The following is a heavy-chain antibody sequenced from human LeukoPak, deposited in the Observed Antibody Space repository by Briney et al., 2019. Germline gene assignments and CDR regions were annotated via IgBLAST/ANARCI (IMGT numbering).Heavy chain of an antibody. D-gene: IGHD2-15*01. CDR3: ARMLPPYYGMDV. CDR2: IYPGDSDT. CDR1: GYLFTTSW. V-gene: IGHV5-51*01. J-gene: IGHJ6*02. Sequence: GESLKLSCTGSGYLFTTSWIGWVRQMPGKGLEWMGIIYPGDSDTRYSPSFQGQVTISADKSISTAYLRWSSLKASDTAMYYCARMLPPYYGMDVWGQGTAVTVSS.